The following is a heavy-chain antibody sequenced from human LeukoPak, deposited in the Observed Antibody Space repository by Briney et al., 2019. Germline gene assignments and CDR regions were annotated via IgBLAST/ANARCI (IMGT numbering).Heavy chain of an antibody. J-gene: IGHJ3*02. V-gene: IGHV1-2*02. CDR2: INPNSGGT. Sequence: ASVKVSCKASGYTFTGYYMHWVRQAPGQGLEWMGWINPNSGGTNYAQKFQGRVTMTRDTSISTAYMELSRLRSDDTAVYYCARSGASSSWYDRNAFDIWGQGTMVTVSS. D-gene: IGHD6-13*01. CDR3: ARSGASSSWYDRNAFDI. CDR1: GYTFTGYY.